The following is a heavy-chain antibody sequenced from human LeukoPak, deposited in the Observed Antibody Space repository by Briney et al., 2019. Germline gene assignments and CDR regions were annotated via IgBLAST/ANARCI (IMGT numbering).Heavy chain of an antibody. Sequence: ASVKVSCKASGYTFTGYFIHWVRQAPGQGLEWMGWINPNSGGTNYAQKFQGRVTMTRDTSISTAYMELSRLRSDDTAVYYCARAADDILTRYYFDYWGQGTLVTVSS. CDR1: GYTFTGYF. CDR2: INPNSGGT. V-gene: IGHV1-2*02. CDR3: ARAADDILTRYYFDY. J-gene: IGHJ4*02. D-gene: IGHD3-9*01.